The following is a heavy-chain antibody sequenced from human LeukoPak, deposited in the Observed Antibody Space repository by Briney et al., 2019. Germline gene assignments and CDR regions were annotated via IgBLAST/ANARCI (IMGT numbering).Heavy chain of an antibody. CDR2: IYHSGST. V-gene: IGHV4-4*02. Sequence: SETLSLTCAVSGSSISSSNWWSWVRQPPGKGLEWIGEIYHSGSTNYNPSLKSRVTISVDKSKNQFSLKLSSVTAADTAVYYCARVQDSSGPFYFDYWGQGTLVTVSS. CDR3: ARVQDSSGPFYFDY. J-gene: IGHJ4*02. D-gene: IGHD3-22*01. CDR1: GSSISSSNW.